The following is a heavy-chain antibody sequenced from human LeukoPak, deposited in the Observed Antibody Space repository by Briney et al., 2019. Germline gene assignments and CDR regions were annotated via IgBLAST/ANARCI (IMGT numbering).Heavy chain of an antibody. CDR2: ISGSGGTT. D-gene: IGHD3-22*01. CDR1: GITLSNYG. J-gene: IGHJ4*02. Sequence: GGSLRLSCAVSGITLSNYGMGWVRQAPGKGLEWAAGISGSGGTTNYADSVKGLFTISRGNPKNTLYLQMNSLRAEDTAVYLCAKRGVVIRVILVGFHKEAYYFDSWGQGALVTVSS. V-gene: IGHV3-23*01. CDR3: AKRGVVIRVILVGFHKEAYYFDS.